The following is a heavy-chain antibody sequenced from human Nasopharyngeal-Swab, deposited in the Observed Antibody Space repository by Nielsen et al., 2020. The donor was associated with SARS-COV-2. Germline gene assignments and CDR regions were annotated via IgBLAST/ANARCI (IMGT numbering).Heavy chain of an antibody. J-gene: IGHJ4*02. CDR1: GGSISSYY. V-gene: IGHV4-59*01. D-gene: IGHD3-22*01. CDR3: AREIASFDN. Sequence: SETLSLTCTVSGGSISSYYWSWIRQPPGKGLEWIGYIYYSGSTNYNPSLKSRVTISVDTSENQFSLKLRSVTAADTAVYYCAREIASFDNWGQGTLVTVSS. CDR2: IYYSGST.